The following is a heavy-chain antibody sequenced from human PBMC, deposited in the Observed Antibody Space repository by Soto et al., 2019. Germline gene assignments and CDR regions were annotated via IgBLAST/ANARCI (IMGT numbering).Heavy chain of an antibody. J-gene: IGHJ6*02. Sequence: SETLSLTCADYGGSFSGYYWSWIRQPPWKGLEWIGEINHSGSTNYNPSLKSRVTISVDTSKNQFSLKLSSVTAADTAVYYCASIAARRYYYYYYGMDVWGQGTTVTVSS. CDR3: ASIAARRYYYYYYGMDV. V-gene: IGHV4-34*01. CDR2: INHSGST. CDR1: GGSFSGYY. D-gene: IGHD6-6*01.